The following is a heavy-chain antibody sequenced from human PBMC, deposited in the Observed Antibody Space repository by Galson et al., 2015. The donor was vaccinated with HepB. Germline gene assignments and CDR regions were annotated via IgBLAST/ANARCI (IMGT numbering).Heavy chain of an antibody. CDR1: GFTFSSYW. D-gene: IGHD2-15*01. Sequence: SLRLSCAASGFTFSSYWMSWVRQAPGKGLEWVANIKQDGSEKYYVDSVKGRFTISRDNAKNSLYLQMNSLRAEDTAVYYCARAGEACSGGSCYLFSSTYYYYGMDVWGQGTTVTVSS. V-gene: IGHV3-7*03. CDR2: IKQDGSEK. J-gene: IGHJ6*02. CDR3: ARAGEACSGGSCYLFSSTYYYYGMDV.